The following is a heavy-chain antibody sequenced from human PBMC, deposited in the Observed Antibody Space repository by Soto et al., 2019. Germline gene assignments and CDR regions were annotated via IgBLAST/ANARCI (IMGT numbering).Heavy chain of an antibody. CDR2: IIPIFGTA. V-gene: IGHV1-69*13. J-gene: IGHJ4*02. CDR3: ASRQQQVALVEY. D-gene: IGHD6-13*01. CDR1: GGTFSSYA. Sequence: GASVKVSCKASGGTFSSYAISWVRQAPGQGLEWMGGIIPIFGTANYAQKFQGRVTITADESTSTAYMELSSLRSEDTAVYYCASRQQQVALVEYWGQGTLVTVSS.